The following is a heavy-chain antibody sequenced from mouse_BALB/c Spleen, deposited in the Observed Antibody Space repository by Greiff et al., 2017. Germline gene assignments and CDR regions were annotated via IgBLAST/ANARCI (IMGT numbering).Heavy chain of an antibody. CDR3: NGYGNYAWFAY. D-gene: IGHD2-10*02. CDR1: GFNIKDYY. CDR2: IDPENGDT. Sequence: VHVKQSGAELVRSGASVKLSCTASGFNIKDYYMHWVKQRPEQGLEWIGWIDPENGDTEYAPKFQGKATMTADTSSNTAYLQLSSLTSEDTAVYYCNGYGNYAWFAYWGQGTLVTVSA. J-gene: IGHJ3*01. V-gene: IGHV14-4*02.